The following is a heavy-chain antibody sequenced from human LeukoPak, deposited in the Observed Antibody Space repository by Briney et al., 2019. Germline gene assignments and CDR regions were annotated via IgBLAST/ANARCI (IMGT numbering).Heavy chain of an antibody. V-gene: IGHV4-34*01. D-gene: IGHD6-13*01. CDR1: GGSFSDYY. CDR2: INHSGST. J-gene: IGHJ4*02. CDR3: ARGGGSSWYVDY. Sequence: SETLSLTCAVYGGSFSDYYWSWIRQPPGKGLEWIGEINHSGSTDCSPSLKSRVTISVDTSKNQFSLKLSSVTAADTAVYYCARGGGSSWYVDYWGKGTLVTVSS.